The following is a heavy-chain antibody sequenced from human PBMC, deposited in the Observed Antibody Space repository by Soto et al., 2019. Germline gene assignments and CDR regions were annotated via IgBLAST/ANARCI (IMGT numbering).Heavy chain of an antibody. CDR2: ISAYNGNT. CDR1: GYTFTSYG. CDR3: AKGPRNWGFDV. Sequence: ASVKVSCKASGYTFTSYGISWVRQAPGQGLEWMGWISAYNGNTNYAQKLQGRVTMTRDTSTNTAYMELSSLTSEDTAVYYCAKGPRNWGFDVWGQGTLVTVAS. V-gene: IGHV1-18*01. D-gene: IGHD7-27*01. J-gene: IGHJ4*02.